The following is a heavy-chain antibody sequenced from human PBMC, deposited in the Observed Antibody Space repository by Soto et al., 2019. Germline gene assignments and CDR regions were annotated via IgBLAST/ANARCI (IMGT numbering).Heavy chain of an antibody. CDR2: IIPILGIA. CDR1: GGTFSSYT. V-gene: IGHV1-69*04. Sequence: SLKVSCKASGGTFSSYTISWVRQAPGQGLEWMGRIIPILGIANYAQKFQGRVTITADKSTSTAYMELSSLRSEDTAVYYCARDQNPSIPSDILTGYTPWGQGTLVTVSS. J-gene: IGHJ5*02. D-gene: IGHD3-9*01. CDR3: ARDQNPSIPSDILTGYTP.